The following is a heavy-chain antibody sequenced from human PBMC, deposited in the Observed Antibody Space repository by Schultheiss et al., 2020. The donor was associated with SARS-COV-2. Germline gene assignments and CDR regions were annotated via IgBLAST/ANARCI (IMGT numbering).Heavy chain of an antibody. D-gene: IGHD3-3*01. J-gene: IGHJ3*01. CDR1: GFTFSSYA. V-gene: IGHV3-64*04. CDR2: ISSNGGST. CDR3: AKDLVTIFGVAS. Sequence: GGSLRLSCSASGFTFSSYAMHWVRQAPGKGLEYVSAISSNGGSTYYADSVKGRFTISRDNSKNTLYLQMNSLRAEDTAVYYCAKDLVTIFGVASWGQGTMVTVSS.